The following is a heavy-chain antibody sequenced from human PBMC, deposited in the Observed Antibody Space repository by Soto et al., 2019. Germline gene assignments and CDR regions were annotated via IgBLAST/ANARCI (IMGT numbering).Heavy chain of an antibody. CDR1: GDSVSSNSAA. V-gene: IGHV6-1*01. CDR3: ARGAGRGYCSGNTCYSPYNYYGMDV. CDR2: TYYRSKWYD. Sequence: SQTLSLTCAISGDSVSSNSAAWNWVRQSPSRGLEWLGRTYYRSKWYDDYAVSVKSRITISPDTSKNQFSLHLKSVTPEDTAVYYCARGAGRGYCSGNTCYSPYNYYGMDVWGLGTTVTV. J-gene: IGHJ6*02. D-gene: IGHD2-15*01.